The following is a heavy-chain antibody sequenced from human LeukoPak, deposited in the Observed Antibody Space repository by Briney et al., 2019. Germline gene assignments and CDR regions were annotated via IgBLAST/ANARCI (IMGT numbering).Heavy chain of an antibody. Sequence: VASVKVSCKASGYTFTSYGISWVRQAPGQGLEWMGWISAYNGNTNYAQKLQGRVTMTTDTSTSTAYMELRSLRSDDTAVYYCARAASRDCSSTSCYDDYYGSGSYYYYYYMDVWGKGTTVTISS. CDR2: ISAYNGNT. D-gene: IGHD2-2*01. CDR1: GYTFTSYG. V-gene: IGHV1-18*01. CDR3: ARAASRDCSSTSCYDDYYGSGSYYYYYYMDV. J-gene: IGHJ6*03.